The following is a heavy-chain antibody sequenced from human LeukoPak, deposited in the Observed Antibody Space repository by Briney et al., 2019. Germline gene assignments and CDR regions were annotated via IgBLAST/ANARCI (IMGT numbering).Heavy chain of an antibody. CDR1: GGTFSSYA. D-gene: IGHD6-19*01. J-gene: IGHJ4*02. CDR2: IIPIFGTA. CDR3: ARGSGWYPFDY. Sequence: ASVKVSYKASGGTFSSYAISWVRQAPGQGLEWMGRIIPIFGTANYAQKFQGRVTITTDESTSTAYMELSSLRSEDTAVYYCARGSGWYPFDYWGQGTLVTVSS. V-gene: IGHV1-69*05.